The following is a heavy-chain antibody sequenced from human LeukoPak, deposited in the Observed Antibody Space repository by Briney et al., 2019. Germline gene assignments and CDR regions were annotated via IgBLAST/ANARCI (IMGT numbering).Heavy chain of an antibody. Sequence: GGSLTLSCAASGFTFSSYSMNWVRQAPGKGLEWVSSISSSSSYIYYADSVKGRFTISRDNAKNSLYLQMNSLRAEDTAVYYCARELYIAAAADYWGQGTLVTVSS. CDR2: ISSSSSYI. CDR1: GFTFSSYS. V-gene: IGHV3-21*01. CDR3: ARELYIAAAADY. J-gene: IGHJ4*02. D-gene: IGHD6-13*01.